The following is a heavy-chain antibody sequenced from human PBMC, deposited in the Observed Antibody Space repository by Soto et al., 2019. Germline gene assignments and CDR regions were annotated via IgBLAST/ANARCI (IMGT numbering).Heavy chain of an antibody. V-gene: IGHV3-23*01. J-gene: IGHJ4*02. CDR3: AKEYYYAAGYFDY. CDR1: VFTFSSYA. Sequence: VGSLRLSCAASVFTFSSYAMSWVRHAPGKGLEWVSAISGSGGSTYYADSVKGRFTISRDNSKNTLYLQMNSLRAEDTAVYYCAKEYYYAAGYFDYWGQATLDTVSS. CDR2: ISGSGGST. D-gene: IGHD3-10*01.